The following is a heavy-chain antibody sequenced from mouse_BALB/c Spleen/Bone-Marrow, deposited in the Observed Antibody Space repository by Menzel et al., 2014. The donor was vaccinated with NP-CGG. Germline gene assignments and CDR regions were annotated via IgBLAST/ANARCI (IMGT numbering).Heavy chain of an antibody. CDR2: IHLSDSES. D-gene: IGHD3-3*01. CDR3: TRYDLTTRAFAY. V-gene: IGHV1-61*01. CDR1: GYSFTSYW. Sequence: VQLQQSGAELVRPGASVKLSCETSGYSFTSYWMNWVKQRPGQGLEWIGMIHLSDSESRLNQKFKDRATLTVDKSSSTAYMQLSSPTSEDSAVYYCTRYDLTTRAFAYWGQGTLVTVSA. J-gene: IGHJ3*01.